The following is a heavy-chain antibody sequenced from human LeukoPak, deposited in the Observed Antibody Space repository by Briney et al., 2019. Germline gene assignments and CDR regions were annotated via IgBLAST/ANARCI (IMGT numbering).Heavy chain of an antibody. V-gene: IGHV4-59*01. D-gene: IGHD2-2*01. CDR2: IYYSGST. J-gene: IGHJ3*02. CDR3: ARATGIYCSSTSCSSVGAFDI. CDR1: GGSSSNYY. Sequence: PSETLSLTCSVSGGSSSNYYWSWIRQPPGRGLEWIGYIYYSGSTNYNPSLKSRVTISVDTSKNQFSLKLSSVTAADTAVYYCARATGIYCSSTSCSSVGAFDIWGQGTMVTVSS.